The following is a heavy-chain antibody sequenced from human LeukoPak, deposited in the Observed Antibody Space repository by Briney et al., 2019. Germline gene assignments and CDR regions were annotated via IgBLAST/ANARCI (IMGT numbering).Heavy chain of an antibody. D-gene: IGHD1-26*01. V-gene: IGHV4-4*07. CDR2: IYTSGST. Sequence: PSETLSLTCTVSGGSISSYYWGWIRQPAGKGLEWIGRIYTSGSTNYNPSLKSRVTISVDTSKNQFSLKLSSVTAADTAVYYCARGLRVGATSGWFDPWGQGTLVTVSS. J-gene: IGHJ5*02. CDR1: GGSISSYY. CDR3: ARGLRVGATSGWFDP.